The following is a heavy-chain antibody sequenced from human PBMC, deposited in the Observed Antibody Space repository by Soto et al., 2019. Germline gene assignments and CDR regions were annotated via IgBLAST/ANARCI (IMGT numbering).Heavy chain of an antibody. CDR1: GYTFTNYD. CDR3: ARGKGKGIVGGTLLDH. V-gene: IGHV1-8*01. D-gene: IGHD1-26*01. J-gene: IGHJ4*02. CDR2: MNPESGNT. Sequence: QVQLVQSGAEVKKPGASLRVSCKASGYTFTNYDINWVRQAPGQGLEWMGWMNPESGNTGYAQKLQGRVTMTTETSISTAYMDLSSLTSDDTAVYYCARGKGKGIVGGTLLDHWGQGTLVTVSA.